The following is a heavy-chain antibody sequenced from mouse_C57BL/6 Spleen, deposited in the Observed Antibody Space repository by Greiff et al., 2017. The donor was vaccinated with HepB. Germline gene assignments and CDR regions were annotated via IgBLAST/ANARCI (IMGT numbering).Heavy chain of an antibody. CDR2: INPYNGGT. J-gene: IGHJ4*01. CDR1: GYTFTDYY. V-gene: IGHV1-19*01. Sequence: EVQLQQSGPVLVKPGASVKMSCKASGYTFTDYYMNWVKQSHGKSLEWIGVINPYNGGTSYNQKFKGKATLTVDKSSSTAYMELNILTSEDSAVYYCAKDYDGYYYAMDYWGQGTSVTVSS. CDR3: AKDYDGYYYAMDY. D-gene: IGHD2-4*01.